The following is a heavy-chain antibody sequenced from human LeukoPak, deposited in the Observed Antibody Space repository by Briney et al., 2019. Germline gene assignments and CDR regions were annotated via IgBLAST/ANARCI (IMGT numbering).Heavy chain of an antibody. J-gene: IGHJ4*02. Sequence: GGSLRLSCAASGFTVSSNYMTWVRQAPGKGLEWVSVIYSGGSTYYADSVKGRFTIARDNSRNTVHLQMNSLRVEDTAMYYCARVPYGGNSIDCWGQGTLVTVSS. CDR2: IYSGGST. CDR1: GFTVSSNY. CDR3: ARVPYGGNSIDC. D-gene: IGHD4-17*01. V-gene: IGHV3-66*01.